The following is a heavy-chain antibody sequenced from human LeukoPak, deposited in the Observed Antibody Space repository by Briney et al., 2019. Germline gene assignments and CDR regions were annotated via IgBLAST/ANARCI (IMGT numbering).Heavy chain of an antibody. CDR3: ARGHSGSYGR. J-gene: IGHJ4*02. CDR1: GGSISSYY. Sequence: SETLSLTFTVSGGSISSYYWSWIRQPPGKGLEWIGYIYYSGSTNYNPSLKSRVTISVDTSKNQFSLKLSSVTAADTAVYYCARGHSGSYGRWGQGTLVTVSS. CDR2: IYYSGST. V-gene: IGHV4-59*01. D-gene: IGHD1-26*01.